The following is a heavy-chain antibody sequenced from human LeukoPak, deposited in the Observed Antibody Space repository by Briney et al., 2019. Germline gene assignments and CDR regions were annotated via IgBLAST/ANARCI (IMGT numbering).Heavy chain of an antibody. CDR3: AKESPTHCSSTSCYPGY. CDR2: IRYDGSNK. Sequence: GGSLRLSCAASGFTFSSYGMHWVRQAPGKGLEWVAFIRYDGSNKYYADSVKGRFTISRDNSKNTLYLQMNSLRAEDTAVYYCAKESPTHCSSTSCYPGYWGQGTLVTVSS. CDR1: GFTFSSYG. V-gene: IGHV3-30*02. J-gene: IGHJ4*02. D-gene: IGHD2-2*01.